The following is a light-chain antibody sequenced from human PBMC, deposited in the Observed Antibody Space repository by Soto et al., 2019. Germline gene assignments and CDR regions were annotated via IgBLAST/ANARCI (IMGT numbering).Light chain of an antibody. J-gene: IGKJ4*01. V-gene: IGKV1-27*01. CDR2: AAS. CDR1: QDITNY. CDR3: QGYNSAHLS. Sequence: QMTQSPSSLSASVGDRVTITCRASQDITNYLRWHQQKPGKVPKLLIYAASTLQPGVPSRFNGSGSGTDFTLTINNLQPEDVATYYCQGYNSAHLSFGGGTKVETK.